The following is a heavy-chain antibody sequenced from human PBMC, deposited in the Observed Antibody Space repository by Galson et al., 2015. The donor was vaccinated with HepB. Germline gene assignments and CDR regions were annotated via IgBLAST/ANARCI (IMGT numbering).Heavy chain of an antibody. V-gene: IGHV1-2*02. CDR2: INPNSGGT. D-gene: IGHD5-12*01. Sequence: SVKVSCKASGYTFTGYYMHWVRQAPGQGLEWMGWINPNSGGTNYAQKFQGRVTMTRDTSISTAYMELSRLRSDDTAVYYCARDPIGYSGYDPDYRYFDLWGRGTLVTVSS. CDR3: ARDPIGYSGYDPDYRYFDL. J-gene: IGHJ2*01. CDR1: GYTFTGYY.